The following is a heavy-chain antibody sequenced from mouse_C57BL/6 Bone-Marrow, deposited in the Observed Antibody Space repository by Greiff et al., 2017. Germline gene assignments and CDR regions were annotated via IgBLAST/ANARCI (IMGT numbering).Heavy chain of an antibody. Sequence: EVQGEESGGGLVKPGGSLKLSCAASGFTFSSYAMSWVRQTPEKRLEWVATISDGGSYTYYPANVKGRFTISRDNAKNNLYLQMSHLKSEDTAMYYCAREANWYYAMDYWGQGTSVTVSS. CDR2: ISDGGSYT. V-gene: IGHV5-4*01. CDR3: AREANWYYAMDY. CDR1: GFTFSSYA. D-gene: IGHD4-1*01. J-gene: IGHJ4*01.